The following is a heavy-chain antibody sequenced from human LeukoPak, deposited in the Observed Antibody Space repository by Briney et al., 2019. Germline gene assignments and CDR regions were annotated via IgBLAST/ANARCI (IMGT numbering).Heavy chain of an antibody. V-gene: IGHV3-7*01. D-gene: IGHD1-26*01. Sequence: GGSLRLSCAASGFPFNVQTMSWVRQAPGKGLDWVASMRQDGSEIYYVDSVKGRFTISRDNPKNTLYLQMNSLRTEDTAVYYCARGGATRGRFENWGQGTLVTVSS. J-gene: IGHJ4*02. CDR3: ARGGATRGRFEN. CDR2: MRQDGSEI. CDR1: GFPFNVQT.